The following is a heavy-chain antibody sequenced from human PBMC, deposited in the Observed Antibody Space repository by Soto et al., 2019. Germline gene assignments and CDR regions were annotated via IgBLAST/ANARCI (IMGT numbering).Heavy chain of an antibody. CDR1: GFTLSNNG. J-gene: IGHJ4*02. CDR2: ISRDGNTK. Sequence: QVQLVESGEGVVQPGRSLRLSCAASGFTLSNNGMHWVRQAPGKGLEWVAVISRDGNTKFYADSVKGRFAISKDNSENTLYLQMNSLRLEDTAVYFCARELASGNWGQGTLVTVSS. D-gene: IGHD3-10*01. CDR3: ARELASGN. V-gene: IGHV3-30*03.